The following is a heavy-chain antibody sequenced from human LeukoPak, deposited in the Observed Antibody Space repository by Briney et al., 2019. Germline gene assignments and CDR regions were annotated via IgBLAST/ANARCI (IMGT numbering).Heavy chain of an antibody. D-gene: IGHD1-1*01. Sequence: GASVKVSCKASGGTFSSYAISWVRQAPGQGLEWMGRIIPILGIANYAQRFQGRVTITADKSTSTAYMGLSSLRSEDTAVYYCARDYKHLFDPWGQGTLVTVSS. J-gene: IGHJ5*02. CDR1: GGTFSSYA. CDR3: ARDYKHLFDP. CDR2: IIPILGIA. V-gene: IGHV1-69*04.